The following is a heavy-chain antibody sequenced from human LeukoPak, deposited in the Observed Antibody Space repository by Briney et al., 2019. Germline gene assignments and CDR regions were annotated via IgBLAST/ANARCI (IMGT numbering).Heavy chain of an antibody. D-gene: IGHD5-12*01. Sequence: PSETLSLTCTVSGGSISSYYWSWIRQPPGKGLEWIGYIYTSGSTNYNPSLKSRVTMSVDTSKNRFSLKLSSVTAADTAVYYCARLTYSGYDWAYYFDYWGQGSLVTVSS. J-gene: IGHJ4*02. V-gene: IGHV4-4*08. CDR2: IYTSGST. CDR1: GGSISSYY. CDR3: ARLTYSGYDWAYYFDY.